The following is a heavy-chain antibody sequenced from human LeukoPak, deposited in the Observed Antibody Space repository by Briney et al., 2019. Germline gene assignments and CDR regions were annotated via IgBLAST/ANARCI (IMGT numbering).Heavy chain of an antibody. D-gene: IGHD1-26*01. Sequence: GGSLRLSCAASAFTFSDYSMNWVRQAPGKGLEWVSYISGRSSTIYYADSVKGRFTISRDNAKNSMYLQMNSLRAEDTDVYYCARDRIKSGSYYFDYWGQGTLVTVSS. CDR2: ISGRSSTI. J-gene: IGHJ4*02. CDR1: AFTFSDYS. CDR3: ARDRIKSGSYYFDY. V-gene: IGHV3-48*01.